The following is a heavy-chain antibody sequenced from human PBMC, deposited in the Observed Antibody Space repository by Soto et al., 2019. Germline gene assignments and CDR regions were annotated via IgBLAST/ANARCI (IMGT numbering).Heavy chain of an antibody. J-gene: IGHJ4*02. CDR3: ARGDGSGVIDS. D-gene: IGHD3-10*01. CDR1: GYTFANYG. V-gene: IGHV3-23*01. CDR2: VTGNGGDT. Sequence: GGSLSLSCEASGYTFANYGMAWVRQGPGKGLEWVSSVTGNGGDTFYTDSVKGRFTIFRDNSKDTLYLQMTSLRAEDTAAYFCARGDGSGVIDSWGQGTLVTVSS.